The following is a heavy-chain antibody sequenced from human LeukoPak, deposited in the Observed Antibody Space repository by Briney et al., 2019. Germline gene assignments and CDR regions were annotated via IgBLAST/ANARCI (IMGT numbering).Heavy chain of an antibody. CDR1: GFTFSSYG. CDR3: ARDRRWLQSPSGY. J-gene: IGHJ4*02. D-gene: IGHD5-24*01. CDR2: IWYDGSNK. V-gene: IGHV3-33*01. Sequence: GRSLRLSCAASGFTFSSYGMHWVRQAPGKGLEWVAVIWYDGSNKYYADSVKGRFTISRDNSKNTLYLQMNSLRAEDTAVYYCARDRRWLQSPSGYWGQGTLVTVSS.